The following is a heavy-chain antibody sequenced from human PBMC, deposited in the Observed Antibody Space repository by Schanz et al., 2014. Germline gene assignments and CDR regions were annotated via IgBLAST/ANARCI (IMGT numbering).Heavy chain of an antibody. CDR2: IWYDENNK. J-gene: IGHJ4*02. V-gene: IGHV3-33*01. Sequence: QVQLGEPGGGVVQPGRSLRLSCAASGFTFSSYGMHWVRQAPGKGLEWVAVIWYDENNKYYADSVKGRFSMSRDNSKNTWYLQDNRLRDEDTAVYCRERRRFYYGEVDYWGQGTLVTVSS. CDR1: GFTFSSYG. CDR3: ERRRFYYGEVDY. D-gene: IGHD4-17*01.